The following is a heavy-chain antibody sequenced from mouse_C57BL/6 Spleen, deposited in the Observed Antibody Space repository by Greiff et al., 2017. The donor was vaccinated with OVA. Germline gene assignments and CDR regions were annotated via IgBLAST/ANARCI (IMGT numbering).Heavy chain of an antibody. D-gene: IGHD4-1*02. Sequence: EVKVVESGGGLVQPGGSLSLSCAASGFTFTDYYMSWVRQPPGKALEWLGFIRNKANGYTTEYSASVKGRFTISRDNSQSILYLQMNALRAEDSATYYCARSTGTEYYFDYWGQGTTLTVSS. CDR1: GFTFTDYY. V-gene: IGHV7-3*01. J-gene: IGHJ2*01. CDR3: ARSTGTEYYFDY. CDR2: IRNKANGYTT.